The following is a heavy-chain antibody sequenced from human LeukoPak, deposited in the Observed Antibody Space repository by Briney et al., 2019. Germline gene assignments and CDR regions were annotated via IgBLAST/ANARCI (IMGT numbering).Heavy chain of an antibody. D-gene: IGHD2-2*01. Sequence: GASVKVSCKASGYTFTGYYMHWVRQAPGQGLEWMGWINPNSGGTNYAQKLQGRVTMTRDTSIHTAYMELSRLRYGANAWFYCARAPAKCVVVPGGLDYWGQGSLVTVSS. V-gene: IGHV1-2*02. CDR1: GYTFTGYY. CDR2: INPNSGGT. J-gene: IGHJ4*02. CDR3: ARAPAKCVVVPGGLDY.